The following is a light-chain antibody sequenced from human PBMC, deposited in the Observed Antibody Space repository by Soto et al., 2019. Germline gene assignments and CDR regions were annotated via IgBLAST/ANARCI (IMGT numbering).Light chain of an antibody. CDR1: QSISTS. CDR2: AAS. V-gene: IGKV1-39*01. J-gene: IGKJ4*01. Sequence: DIPMTQSPSSLSASVGDTVTITCRASQSISTSLNWYQQKPGKAPKLLIYAASSLQSGVPSRFSGSGSGTDFTLTISSLQPEDFATYYCQQSYSTLVTFGGGTKVEIK. CDR3: QQSYSTLVT.